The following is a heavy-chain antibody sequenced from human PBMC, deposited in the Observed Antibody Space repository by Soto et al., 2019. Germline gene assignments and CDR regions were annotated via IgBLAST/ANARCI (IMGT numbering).Heavy chain of an antibody. V-gene: IGHV4-59*08. CDR2: IYYSGST. D-gene: IGHD3-10*01. CDR1: GGSISSYY. Sequence: SETLSLTCTVSGGSISSYYWSWIRQPPGKGLEWIGYIYYSGSTNYNPSLKSRVTISVDTSKNQFSLKLSSVTAADTAVYYCASGRGFGELFRRETNYYYYYGMDVWGQGTTVTVSS. J-gene: IGHJ6*02. CDR3: ASGRGFGELFRRETNYYYYYGMDV.